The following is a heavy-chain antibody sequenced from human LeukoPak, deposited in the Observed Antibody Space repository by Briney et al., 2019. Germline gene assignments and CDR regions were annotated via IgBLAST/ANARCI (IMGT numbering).Heavy chain of an antibody. D-gene: IGHD1/OR15-1a*01. V-gene: IGHV1-46*01. CDR1: GYTFGTHW. Sequence: ASVKVSCKASGYTFGTHWMHWVRQAPGQGLEWMGIINPSGDFRSYAQKFQGRITVTRDMSTRTVYMELSDLRPEDTAVYYCARDYSGEWEQLTGWWFDPWGQGTLVIISS. CDR2: INPSGDFR. CDR3: ARDYSGEWEQLTGWWFDP. J-gene: IGHJ5*02.